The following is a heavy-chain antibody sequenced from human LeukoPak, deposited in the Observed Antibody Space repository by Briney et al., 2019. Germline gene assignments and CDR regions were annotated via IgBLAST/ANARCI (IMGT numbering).Heavy chain of an antibody. CDR3: AKDPTCISPSHFAY. D-gene: IGHD2-21*01. V-gene: IGHV3-23*01. Sequence: GGSLRLSCAASGFTFSSYAMSWVRQAPGKGLEWVSAISGSGGRTYYAYSVKGRFTISRDNSKNTLYLQMNSLRAEDTAVYYCAKDPTCISPSHFAYWGQGTLVTVSS. J-gene: IGHJ4*02. CDR1: GFTFSSYA. CDR2: ISGSGGRT.